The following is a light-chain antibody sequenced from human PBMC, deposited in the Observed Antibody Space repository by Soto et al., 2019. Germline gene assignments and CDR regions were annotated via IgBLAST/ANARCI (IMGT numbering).Light chain of an antibody. CDR1: QSISTW. CDR2: GAS. V-gene: IGKV1-5*01. CDR3: HHYSTYPWT. J-gene: IGKJ1*01. Sequence: DIQMTQSPSTLSASVGDRVTITCRASQSISTWLTWYQQKPGKAPKVLIYGASSLESGVPSRFSGSGSGTEFTFTITSLQPGDSATYYCHHYSTYPWTFGQGTKVDIK.